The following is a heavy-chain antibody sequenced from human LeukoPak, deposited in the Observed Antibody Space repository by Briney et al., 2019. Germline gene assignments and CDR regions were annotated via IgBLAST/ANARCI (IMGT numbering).Heavy chain of an antibody. Sequence: PGGSLRLSCGASGFTFSSHAMSWVRQAPGKGLEWVSAISGSDGRLFYADAVKGRFTISRDNSKNTLYLQMNSLRAEDTAVYYCAKDSSRDGELHDYWGQGTLVTVSS. D-gene: IGHD1-26*01. J-gene: IGHJ4*02. CDR2: ISGSDGRL. V-gene: IGHV3-23*01. CDR1: GFTFSSHA. CDR3: AKDSSRDGELHDY.